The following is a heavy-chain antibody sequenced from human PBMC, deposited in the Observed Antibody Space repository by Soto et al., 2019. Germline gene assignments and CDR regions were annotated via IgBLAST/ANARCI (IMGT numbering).Heavy chain of an antibody. V-gene: IGHV3-15*07. D-gene: IGHD2-15*01. CDR3: TTPTRSDIVVVVASDYYYGMDV. CDR1: GFTFSNAW. Sequence: GGSLRLSCAASGFTFSNAWMNWVGQAPGKGLEWVGRIKSKTDGGTTDYAAPVKGRFTISRDDSKNTLYLQMNSLKTEDTAVYYCTTPTRSDIVVVVASDYYYGMDVWGQGTTVTVSS. J-gene: IGHJ6*02. CDR2: IKSKTDGGTT.